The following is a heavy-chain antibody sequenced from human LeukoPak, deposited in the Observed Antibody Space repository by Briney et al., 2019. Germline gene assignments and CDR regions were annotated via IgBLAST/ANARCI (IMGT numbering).Heavy chain of an antibody. CDR1: GGSISSSGYS. J-gene: IGHJ5*02. D-gene: IGHD2-21*02. V-gene: IGHV4-30-2*01. CDR3: ARTPTYCGGDCYYFDP. CDR2: IHHTGST. Sequence: SETLSLTCAVSGGSISSSGYSWSWVRQPPGKGLEWIGYIHHTGSTYYNPSLKSRVTISVDRSKNQFSLKLSSVTAADTAMYFCARTPTYCGGDCYYFDPWGQGTLVTVSS.